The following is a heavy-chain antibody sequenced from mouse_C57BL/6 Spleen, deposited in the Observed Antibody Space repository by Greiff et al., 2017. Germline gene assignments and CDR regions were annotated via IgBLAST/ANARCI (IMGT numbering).Heavy chain of an antibody. CDR3: TSVYYGYSLAMDY. D-gene: IGHD2-2*01. V-gene: IGHV14-4*01. J-gene: IGHJ4*01. Sequence: EVQLQQSGAELVRPGASVKLSCTASGFNIKDDYMHWVKQRPEQGLEWIGWIDPENGDTEYASKFQGKATITADTSSNTAYLQLSSLTSEDTAVYYCTSVYYGYSLAMDYWGQGTSVTVSS. CDR1: GFNIKDDY. CDR2: IDPENGDT.